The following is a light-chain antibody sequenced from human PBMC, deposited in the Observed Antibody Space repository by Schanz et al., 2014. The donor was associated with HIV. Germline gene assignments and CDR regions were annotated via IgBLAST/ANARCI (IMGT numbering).Light chain of an antibody. CDR1: QTIGRL. V-gene: IGKV1-5*03. CDR3: QQYGSSSWT. J-gene: IGKJ1*01. Sequence: DIQMTQSPSSLSASVGDRVSITCRASQTIGRLLAWYQQRPGRAPNLLIYQASALETGVPSRFSGSGSGTSFTLTITSLQPDDFATYYCQQYGSSSWTFGQGTKV. CDR2: QAS.